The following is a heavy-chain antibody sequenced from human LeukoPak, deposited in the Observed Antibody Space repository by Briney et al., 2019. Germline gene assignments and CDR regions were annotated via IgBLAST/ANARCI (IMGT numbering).Heavy chain of an antibody. V-gene: IGHV3-7*01. Sequence: PGGSLRLSCAASGFTSSSYWMSWVRQAPGKGLEWVANIKQDGSEKYYVDSVKGRFTISRDNAKNSLYLQMNSLRAEDTAVYYCVFDRGYFDYWGQGNLVTVSS. CDR1: GFTSSSYW. J-gene: IGHJ4*02. CDR3: VFDRGYFDY. CDR2: IKQDGSEK. D-gene: IGHD3-9*01.